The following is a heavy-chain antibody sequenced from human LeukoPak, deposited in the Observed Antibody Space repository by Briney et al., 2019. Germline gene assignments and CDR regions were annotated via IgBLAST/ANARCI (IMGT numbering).Heavy chain of an antibody. V-gene: IGHV4-39*07. CDR1: GGSISSSNYY. CDR2: LYYSGST. Sequence: SETLSLTCTVSGGSISSSNYYWGWIRQPPGKGLEWIGNLYYSGSTYYNPSLKSRVTISVDTSKNQFSLELSSVTAADTAVYYCARDGDSGGYGEFDYWGQGTLVTVSS. CDR3: ARDGDSGGYGEFDY. D-gene: IGHD3-10*01. J-gene: IGHJ4*02.